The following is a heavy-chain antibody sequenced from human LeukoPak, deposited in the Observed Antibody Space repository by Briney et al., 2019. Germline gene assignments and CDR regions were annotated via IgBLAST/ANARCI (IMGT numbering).Heavy chain of an antibody. J-gene: IGHJ6*02. Sequence: PGGSLRLSCAASGFTFSIHGMNWVRQAPGKGQEWVSYIINSGGTVYYTDSVQGRFTISRDNARNSLFLQMNSLRDEDTAVYYCARVGRGVYGMDVWGQGTTVTVSS. V-gene: IGHV3-48*02. CDR1: GFTFSIHG. CDR3: ARVGRGVYGMDV. D-gene: IGHD3-10*01. CDR2: IINSGGTV.